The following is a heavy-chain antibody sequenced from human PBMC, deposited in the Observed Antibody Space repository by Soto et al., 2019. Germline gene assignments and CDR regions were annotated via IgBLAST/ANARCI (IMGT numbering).Heavy chain of an antibody. CDR3: ARLLFLEWFDDY. D-gene: IGHD3-3*01. V-gene: IGHV1-18*04. CDR2: ISTYNGNT. Sequence: RASVKVSCKTSGYTFTSYGISWVRQAPGQGLEWMGWISTYNGNTNYAQKFQGRATMTTDTSTTTAYMELRSLKSDDTAVYYCARLLFLEWFDDYWGQGTLVTVSS. CDR1: GYTFTSYG. J-gene: IGHJ4*02.